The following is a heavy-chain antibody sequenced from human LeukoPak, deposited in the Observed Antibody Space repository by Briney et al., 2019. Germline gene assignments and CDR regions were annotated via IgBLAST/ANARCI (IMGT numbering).Heavy chain of an antibody. CDR2: IYYSGST. CDR3: AKDIQLST. V-gene: IGHV4-31*03. J-gene: IGHJ3*01. CDR1: GDSISTGGYY. D-gene: IGHD5-24*01. Sequence: SETLSLTCTVSGDSISTGGYYWAWIRQHRERGLEWIGYIYYSGSTHYNPSLQSRVTISVDTSKNQFSLNLNSVTAADTAIYYCAKDIQLSTRGLGTMVTVSS.